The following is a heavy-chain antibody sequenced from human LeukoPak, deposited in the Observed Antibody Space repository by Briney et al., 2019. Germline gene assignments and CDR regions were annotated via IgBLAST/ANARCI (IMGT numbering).Heavy chain of an antibody. J-gene: IGHJ5*02. CDR1: GGSISSGSISRGSYH. CDR3: ARHSAPYDDSSGYWDWFDP. CDR2: MFTSGST. Sequence: SETLSLTCTVSGGSISSGSISRGSYHWRWIRQPAGKELEWIGRMFTSGSTTYNPSLKSRVTSSVDTSKNQFSLKVTSVTAADTAVYYCARHSAPYDDSSGYWDWFDPWGQGTLVTVSS. V-gene: IGHV4-61*02. D-gene: IGHD3-22*01.